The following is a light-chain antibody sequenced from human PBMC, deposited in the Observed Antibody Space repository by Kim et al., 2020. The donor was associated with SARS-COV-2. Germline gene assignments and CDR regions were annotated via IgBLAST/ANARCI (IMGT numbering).Light chain of an antibody. CDR1: QSISRW. V-gene: IGKV1-12*01. CDR3: QRANSFPT. J-gene: IGKJ1*01. Sequence: SASVGDRVTITCRASQSISRWLVWYQQKPGKAPKLLIYAASSLQSGVPSRFGGSGSGTDFTLTISSLQPEDFATYYCQRANSFPTFGQGTKVDIK. CDR2: AAS.